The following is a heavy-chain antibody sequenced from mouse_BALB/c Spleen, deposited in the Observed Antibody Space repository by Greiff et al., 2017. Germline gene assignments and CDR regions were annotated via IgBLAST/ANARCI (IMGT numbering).Heavy chain of an antibody. CDR1: GFTFSSYA. D-gene: IGHD2-3*01. V-gene: IGHV5-9-4*01. Sequence: EVMLVESGGGLVKPGGSLKLSCAASGFTFSSYAMSWVRQSPEKRLEWVAEISSGGSYTYYPDTVTGRFTISRDNAKNTLYLEMSSLRSEDTAMYYCARVYDSYAMDYWGQGTSVTVSS. CDR2: ISSGGSYT. CDR3: ARVYDSYAMDY. J-gene: IGHJ4*01.